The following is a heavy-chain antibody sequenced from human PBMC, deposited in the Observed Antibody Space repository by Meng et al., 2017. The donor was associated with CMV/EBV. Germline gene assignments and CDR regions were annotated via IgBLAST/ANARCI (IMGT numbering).Heavy chain of an antibody. Sequence: ASVTVSCNASGYTFTGYYMHWVRPAPGQGLEWMGWINPNSGGTNYAQKFQGRVTMTRDTSISTAYMELSRLRSDDTAVYYCAREDVVAGTVAFDIWGQGTMGTVSS. CDR2: INPNSGGT. D-gene: IGHD6-19*01. CDR1: GYTFTGYY. CDR3: AREDVVAGTVAFDI. J-gene: IGHJ3*02. V-gene: IGHV1-2*02.